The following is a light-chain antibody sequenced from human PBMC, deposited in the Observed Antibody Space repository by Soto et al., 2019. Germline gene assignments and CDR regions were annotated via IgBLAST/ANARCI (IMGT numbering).Light chain of an antibody. V-gene: IGLV2-14*01. CDR1: SSDIGAYNF. J-gene: IGLJ1*01. CDR3: SSFKRSSTYV. Sequence: QSVLTQPASVSGSPGQSITISCTGTSSDIGAYNFVSWYQQYPGKAPKVMIYEVNNRPSGVSNRFSGSKSGNTASMTISGLQDEEDDDYYCSSFKRSSTYVYGSGTRSPY. CDR2: EVN.